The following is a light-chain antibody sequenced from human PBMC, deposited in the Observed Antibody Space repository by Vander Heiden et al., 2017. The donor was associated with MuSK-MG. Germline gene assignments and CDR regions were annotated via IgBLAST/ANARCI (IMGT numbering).Light chain of an antibody. J-gene: IGKJ4*01. CDR3: HHYGT. CDR2: GSS. CDR1: QSVTSSY. Sequence: EIVLTPSTGTLPLSLGQRATLSCRTSQSVTSSYLAREEQTPGQAPRLLIYGSSSRATGIRGRFSGSGSWTDFTLTISRLEPEDFARDDGHHYGTFGEGTKVEIK. V-gene: IGKV3-20*01.